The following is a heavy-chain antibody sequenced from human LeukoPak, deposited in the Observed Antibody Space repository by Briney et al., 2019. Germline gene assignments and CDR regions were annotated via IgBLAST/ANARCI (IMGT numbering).Heavy chain of an antibody. CDR1: GGSFSGYY. CDR3: ARHRKYYYDSSGYYNWFDP. Sequence: SETLSLTCAVYGGSFSGYYWSWIRQPPGKGLEWIGSIYYSGSTYYNPSLKSRVTISVDTSKNQFSLKLSSVTAADTAVYYCARHRKYYYDSSGYYNWFDPWGQGTLVTVSS. J-gene: IGHJ5*02. D-gene: IGHD3-22*01. CDR2: IYYSGST. V-gene: IGHV4-34*01.